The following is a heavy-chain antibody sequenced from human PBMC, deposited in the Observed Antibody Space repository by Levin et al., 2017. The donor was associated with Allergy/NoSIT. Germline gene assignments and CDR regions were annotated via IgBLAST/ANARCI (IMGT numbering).Heavy chain of an antibody. V-gene: IGHV3-66*01. CDR3: ARNDYGVFSSMDV. Sequence: GGSLRLSCAASGFTVSSNYMSWVRQAPGKGLEWVSVIYSGGSTYYADSVKGRFTISRDNSKNTLYLQMNSLRAEDTAVYYCARNDYGVFSSMDVWGQGTTVTVSS. CDR1: GFTVSSNY. CDR2: IYSGGST. J-gene: IGHJ6*02. D-gene: IGHD4-17*01.